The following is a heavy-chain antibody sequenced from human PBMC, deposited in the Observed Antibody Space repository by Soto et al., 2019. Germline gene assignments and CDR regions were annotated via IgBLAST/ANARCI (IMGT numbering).Heavy chain of an antibody. D-gene: IGHD3-16*02. Sequence: PLTCTVSGGSISSGGYYWSWIRQHPGKGLEWIGYIYYSGSTYYNPSLKSRVTISVDTSKNQFSLKLSSVTAADTAVYYCAREDRYSPDYWGQGTLVTVSS. CDR2: IYYSGST. CDR3: AREDRYSPDY. V-gene: IGHV4-31*03. CDR1: GGSISSGGYY. J-gene: IGHJ4*02.